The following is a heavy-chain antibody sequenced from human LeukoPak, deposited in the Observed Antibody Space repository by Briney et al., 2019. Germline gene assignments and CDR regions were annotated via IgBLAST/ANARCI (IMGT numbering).Heavy chain of an antibody. CDR2: ISSSGSTI. V-gene: IGHV3-11*01. J-gene: IGHJ5*02. Sequence: GGSLRLSCAASGFTFSDYYMSWIRQAPGKGLEWVSYISSSGSTIYYADSVKGRFTISRDNAKNSLYLQMNSLRAEDTAVYYRARVPGCSSTSCYTGIWFDPWGQGTLVTVSS. CDR1: GFTFSDYY. CDR3: ARVPGCSSTSCYTGIWFDP. D-gene: IGHD2-2*02.